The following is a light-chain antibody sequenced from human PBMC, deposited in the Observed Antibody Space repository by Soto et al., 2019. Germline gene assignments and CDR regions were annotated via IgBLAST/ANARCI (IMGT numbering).Light chain of an antibody. CDR3: PQSYSNILS. CDR2: ASS. V-gene: IGKV1-39*01. CDR1: QNIYTY. J-gene: IGKJ4*01. Sequence: DIQLTQSHSSLSASVGDRVTISCRASQNIYTYVNWYQLKPGKAPKLLIFASSTLQSGVPSRVSGRGSGADISRTISSLQPEDFETYYCPQSYSNILSFGGGPRVEL.